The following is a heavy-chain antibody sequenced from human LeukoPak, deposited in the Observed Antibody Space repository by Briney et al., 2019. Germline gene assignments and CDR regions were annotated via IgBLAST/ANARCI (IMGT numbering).Heavy chain of an antibody. CDR3: AKVRGDIVVVVAATGWFDP. V-gene: IGHV3-23*01. Sequence: PGGSLRLSCAASGFTFSSYAMSWVRQAPGKGLEWVSAISGSGGSTYYADSVKGRFTISRDNSKNTLYLQMNSLRAEDTAVYYCAKVRGDIVVVVAATGWFDPWGQGTLVTVSS. CDR1: GFTFSSYA. J-gene: IGHJ5*02. D-gene: IGHD2-15*01. CDR2: ISGSGGST.